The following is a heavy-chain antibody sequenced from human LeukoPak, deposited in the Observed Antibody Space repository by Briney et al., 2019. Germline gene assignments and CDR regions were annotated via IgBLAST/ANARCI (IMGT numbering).Heavy chain of an antibody. V-gene: IGHV3-7*01. D-gene: IGHD2-2*01. CDR2: IKQDGSEK. Sequence: PGGSLRLSCAASGFTFDDYAMHWVRQAPGKGLEWVANIKQDGSEKYYVDSVKGRFTISRDNAKNSLYLQMNSLRAEDTAVYYCARFSRSDHDYIVVVPAAIGWFDPWGQGTLVTVSS. CDR3: ARFSRSDHDYIVVVPAAIGWFDP. J-gene: IGHJ5*02. CDR1: GFTFDDYA.